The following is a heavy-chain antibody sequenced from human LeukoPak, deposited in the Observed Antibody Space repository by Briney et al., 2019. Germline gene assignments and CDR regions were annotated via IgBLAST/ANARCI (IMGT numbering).Heavy chain of an antibody. CDR2: ISSSGSTI. D-gene: IGHD2-2*01. V-gene: IGHV3-11*01. J-gene: IGHJ4*02. Sequence: GGSLRLSCAASGFAFSEYYMSWIRQAPGKGLEWVSYISSSGSTIYYADSVKGRFTISRDNAKNSLYLQMNSLRAEDTAVYYCARVGVVVPSAVYFDYWGQGTLVTVSS. CDR1: GFAFSEYY. CDR3: ARVGVVVPSAVYFDY.